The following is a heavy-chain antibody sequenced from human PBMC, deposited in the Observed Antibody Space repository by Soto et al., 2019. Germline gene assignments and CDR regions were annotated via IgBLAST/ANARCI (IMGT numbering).Heavy chain of an antibody. CDR2: ISSSGSTI. Sequence: LIXYCASSGFTFSDYYMSWIRQAPGKGLEWVSYISSSGSTIYYADSVKGRFTISRDNAKNSLYLQMNSLRAEDTAVYYCARDLRAAAALYYFDYWGQGTLVTVSS. CDR3: ARDLRAAAALYYFDY. D-gene: IGHD6-13*01. CDR1: GFTFSDYY. J-gene: IGHJ4*02. V-gene: IGHV3-11*01.